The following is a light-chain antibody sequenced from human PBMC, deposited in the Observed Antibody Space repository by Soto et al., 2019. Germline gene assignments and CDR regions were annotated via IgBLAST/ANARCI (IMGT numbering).Light chain of an antibody. V-gene: IGLV2-8*01. Sequence: QSVLTQPPSASGSPGQSLTISCTGTSSDVGFYNFVSWYQQRPGKAPKLVIYEVTKRPSGVPDRFSGSKFGSTASLTVSGLQADDEADYYCASYAGTRLLVFGSGTKVTAL. CDR1: SSDVGFYNF. CDR2: EVT. CDR3: ASYAGTRLLV. J-gene: IGLJ1*01.